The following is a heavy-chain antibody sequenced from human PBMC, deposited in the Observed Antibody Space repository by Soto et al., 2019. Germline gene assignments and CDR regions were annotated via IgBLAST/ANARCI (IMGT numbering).Heavy chain of an antibody. CDR2: MNPNTGNT. CDR1: GYVFTTYD. V-gene: IGHV1-8*01. Sequence: QVQLVQSGAEVKKPGASVKVSCKASGYVFTTYDINWVRQATGQGLEWLGWMNPNTGNTGYAQKFQGRVTMTRDTSISTAYMELSSLRSEDTAMYYCARGLYCISASCVAPYYFFGLDVWGQGTTVTVSS. CDR3: ARGLYCISASCVAPYYFFGLDV. J-gene: IGHJ6*02. D-gene: IGHD2-2*01.